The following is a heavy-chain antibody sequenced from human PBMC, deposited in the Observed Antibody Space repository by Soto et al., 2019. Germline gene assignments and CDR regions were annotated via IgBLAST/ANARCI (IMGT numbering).Heavy chain of an antibody. J-gene: IGHJ6*02. D-gene: IGHD2-15*01. V-gene: IGHV4-39*01. CDR3: ARRAVVTHYYYYGMDV. CDR1: GGSISSSSYY. Sequence: SETLSLTCTVSGGSISSSSYYWGWIRQPPGKGLEWIGSIYYSGSTYYNPSLKSRVTISVDTSKNQFSLKLSSVTAADTAVYYCARRAVVTHYYYYGMDVWGQGTTVTVSS. CDR2: IYYSGST.